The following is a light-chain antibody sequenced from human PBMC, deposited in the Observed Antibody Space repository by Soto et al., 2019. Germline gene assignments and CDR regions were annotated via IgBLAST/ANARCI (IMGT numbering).Light chain of an antibody. Sequence: EMVMTQSPATLSVSPGERATLSRRASQSVRSNLAWYQHKPGQAPRLLIYGASTGATGIPARFSGSGSGTEFALTISSLQSEDFAVYYCQQYNNWPRTFGQGTKVEIK. CDR1: QSVRSN. V-gene: IGKV3-15*01. J-gene: IGKJ1*01. CDR3: QQYNNWPRT. CDR2: GAS.